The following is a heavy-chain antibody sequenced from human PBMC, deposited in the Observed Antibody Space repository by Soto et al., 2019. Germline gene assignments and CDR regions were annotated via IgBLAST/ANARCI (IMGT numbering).Heavy chain of an antibody. Sequence: ASVKVSCKASVYTFTSYGISWLRQAPVQRLDWIVWINAGNVNTKYSQKFQGRVTITRDTSASTAYMEVSSLRSEDTAVYYCAREYCSSTSCYSGGGDYGMDVWGQGTTVTVSS. CDR2: INAGNVNT. D-gene: IGHD2-2*01. J-gene: IGHJ6*02. V-gene: IGHV1-3*01. CDR3: AREYCSSTSCYSGGGDYGMDV. CDR1: VYTFTSYG.